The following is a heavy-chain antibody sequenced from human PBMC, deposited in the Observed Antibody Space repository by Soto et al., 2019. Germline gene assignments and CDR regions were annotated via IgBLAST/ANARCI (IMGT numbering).Heavy chain of an antibody. CDR1: GFILSDCA. D-gene: IGHD7-27*01. J-gene: IGHJ6*03. V-gene: IGHV3-48*01. CDR3: ARDLSWGSNWYYYMDV. CDR2: ISSSSSVI. Sequence: GGSLRLSCATSGFILSDCAMNWVRQAPGKGREWVSYISSSSSVIDYADSVKGRFTVSRDNARNSLYLQMNSLRAEDTAVYYCARDLSWGSNWYYYMDVWGKGTTVTVSS.